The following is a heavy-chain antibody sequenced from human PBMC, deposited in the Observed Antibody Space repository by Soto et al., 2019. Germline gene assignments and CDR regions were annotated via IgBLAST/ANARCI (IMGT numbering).Heavy chain of an antibody. CDR3: ARDHFGYCSSTSCSSFDY. D-gene: IGHD2-2*03. CDR1: GFTFSSYS. CDR2: ISSSSSYI. V-gene: IGHV3-21*01. J-gene: IGHJ4*02. Sequence: GESLKISCAASGFTFSSYSMNWVRQAPGKGLEWVSSISSSSSYIYYADSVKGRFTISRDNAKNSLYLQMNSLRAEDTAVYYCARDHFGYCSSTSCSSFDYWGQGTLVTVSS.